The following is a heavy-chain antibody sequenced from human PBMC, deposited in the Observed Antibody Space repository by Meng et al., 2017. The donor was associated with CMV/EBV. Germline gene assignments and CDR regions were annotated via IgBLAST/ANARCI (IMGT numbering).Heavy chain of an antibody. CDR1: GFTFSSYR. D-gene: IGHD2-2*01. J-gene: IGHJ6*02. CDR2: INSDGRNT. Sequence: WESLRLSCAASGFTFSSYRWRWIRQAPGKGLVWVAHINSDGRNTTYADSMKGRFTISRDNAKNTLYLQMNSLRAEDTAIDYCARPWGYCSSSSCFNYYFGMDVWGQGTTVTVSS. V-gene: IGHV3-74*01. CDR3: ARPWGYCSSSSCFNYYFGMDV.